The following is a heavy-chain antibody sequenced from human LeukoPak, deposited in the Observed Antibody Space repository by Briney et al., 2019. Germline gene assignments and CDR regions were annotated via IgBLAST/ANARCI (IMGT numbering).Heavy chain of an antibody. CDR1: GFTVSSNY. Sequence: GGSLRLSCAASGFTVSSNYMGWVRQAPGKGLEWVSVIYSGGSTYYADSVKGRFTISRHNSKNTLYLQMNSLRAEDTAVYYCARGGSSSWSNIDYWGQGTLVTVSS. CDR3: ARGGSSSWSNIDY. CDR2: IYSGGST. D-gene: IGHD6-13*01. J-gene: IGHJ4*02. V-gene: IGHV3-53*04.